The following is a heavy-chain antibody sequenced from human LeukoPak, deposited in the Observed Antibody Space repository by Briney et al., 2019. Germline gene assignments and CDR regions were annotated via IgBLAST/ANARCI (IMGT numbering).Heavy chain of an antibody. CDR3: ARATYGSGSILDY. CDR1: GYSISSGYY. CDR2: IYHSGST. D-gene: IGHD3-10*01. Sequence: SETLSLTCTVSGYSISSGYYWGWIRQPPGKGLEWIGSIYHSGSTYYNPSLKSRVTISVDTSKNQFSLKLSSVTAADTAVYYCARATYGSGSILDYWGQGTLVTVSS. V-gene: IGHV4-38-2*02. J-gene: IGHJ4*02.